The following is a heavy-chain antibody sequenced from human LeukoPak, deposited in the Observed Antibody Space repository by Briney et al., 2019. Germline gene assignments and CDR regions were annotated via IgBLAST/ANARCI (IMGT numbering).Heavy chain of an antibody. CDR3: AKDQDG. J-gene: IGHJ4*02. CDR1: GFTFSSYW. Sequence: PGGSLRLSCAASGFTFSSYWMSWVRQAPGKGLEWVAVISYDGSNKYYADSVKGRFTISRDNSKNTLYLQMNSLRAEDTAVYYCAKDQDGWGQGTLVTVSS. CDR2: ISYDGSNK. V-gene: IGHV3-30*18.